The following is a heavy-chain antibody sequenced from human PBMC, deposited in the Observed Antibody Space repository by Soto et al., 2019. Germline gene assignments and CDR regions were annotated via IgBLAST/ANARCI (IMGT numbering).Heavy chain of an antibody. CDR1: GDIFSNYT. J-gene: IGHJ6*03. Sequence: QVQLVQSGAEVKKRGSSVRVSCKASGDIFSNYTISWVRQAPGQGLEWMGRIIAILDVANYPLRFQGRVTITADKSTSTVYMELSSLRPEDTAIYYCARVKTDSGSYGGDYYMHVWGKGTTVTVSS. V-gene: IGHV1-69*02. CDR3: ARVKTDSGSYGGDYYMHV. D-gene: IGHD3-16*01. CDR2: IIAILDVA.